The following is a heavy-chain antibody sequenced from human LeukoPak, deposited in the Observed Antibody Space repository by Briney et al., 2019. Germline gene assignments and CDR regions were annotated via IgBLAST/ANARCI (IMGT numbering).Heavy chain of an antibody. CDR3: ARRERATVTTQFDL. J-gene: IGHJ5*02. CDR2: INHSGST. V-gene: IGHV4-34*01. CDR1: GGSFSGYY. Sequence: PSETLSLTCAVYGGSFSGYYWSWIRQPPGKGLEWIGEINHSGSTNYNPSLKSRVTISVDTSKNQFSLKLSSVTAADTAVYYCARRERATVTTQFDLWGQGTLVTVSS. D-gene: IGHD4-17*01.